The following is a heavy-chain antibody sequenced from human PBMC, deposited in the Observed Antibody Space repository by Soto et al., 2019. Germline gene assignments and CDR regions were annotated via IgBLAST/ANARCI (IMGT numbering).Heavy chain of an antibody. Sequence: GGSLRLSCAASGLSFSNAWMNWVRQAPGKGLEWVGQIRSKTDGGTIFYPAPVKDRFIISRDDSRNPLYLQMNSLKTEDTAVYYCTTAHPRGPDYWGQGTLVTVSS. CDR2: IRSKTDGGTI. CDR3: TTAHPRGPDY. V-gene: IGHV3-15*01. D-gene: IGHD5-12*01. CDR1: GLSFSNAW. J-gene: IGHJ4*02.